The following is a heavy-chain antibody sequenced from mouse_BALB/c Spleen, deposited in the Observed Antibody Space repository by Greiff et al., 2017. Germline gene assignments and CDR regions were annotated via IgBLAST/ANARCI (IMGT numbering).Heavy chain of an antibody. D-gene: IGHD2-3*01. CDR2: ISYSGST. Sequence: EVQLQESGPGLVKPSQSLSLTCTVTGYSITSDYVWYWIRQLPGNKLEWMVYISYSGSTSYNPFLKSRISITRDTSKNQFFLQLNSVTTEDTATYYCARRDGYYWFAYWGQGTLVTVSA. V-gene: IGHV3-2*02. J-gene: IGHJ3*01. CDR1: GYSITSDYV. CDR3: ARRDGYYWFAY.